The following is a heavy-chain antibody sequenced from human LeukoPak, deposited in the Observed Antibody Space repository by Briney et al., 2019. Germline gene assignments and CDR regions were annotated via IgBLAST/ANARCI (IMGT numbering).Heavy chain of an antibody. CDR1: GFTFNDYA. D-gene: IGHD3-9*01. Sequence: PGGSLRLSCAASGFTFNDYAMHWVRQVPGKGLEWVSFITGDGGRTHNADSVKGRFTISRDNSKNSLYLQMNSLRSEDTALYYCAVIPYYDILTGYYSSLDHWGQGTLVIVSS. J-gene: IGHJ4*02. V-gene: IGHV3-43*02. CDR2: ITGDGGRT. CDR3: AVIPYYDILTGYYSSLDH.